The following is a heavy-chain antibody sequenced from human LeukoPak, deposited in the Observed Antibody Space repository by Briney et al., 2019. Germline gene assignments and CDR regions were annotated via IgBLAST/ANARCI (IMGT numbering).Heavy chain of an antibody. J-gene: IGHJ4*02. CDR1: GFTFSSYG. Sequence: GGSLRLSCAASGFTFSSYGMHWVRQAPGKGLEWVSFIRYDGSNEYYADSVRGRFTISRDNSKNTLYLQMNSLRAEDTAVYYCARGRGFDDYWGQGTLVTVSS. V-gene: IGHV3-30*02. CDR2: IRYDGSNE. D-gene: IGHD3-22*01. CDR3: ARGRGFDDY.